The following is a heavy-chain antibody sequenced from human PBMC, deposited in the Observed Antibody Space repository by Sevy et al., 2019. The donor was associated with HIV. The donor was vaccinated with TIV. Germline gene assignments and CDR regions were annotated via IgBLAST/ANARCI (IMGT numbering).Heavy chain of an antibody. Sequence: GGSLRLSCVVSGLTFYSHDMNWVRQAPGRGPERVSRINLSSDIIDYVDFVKGRFNVSRDNSKNTLYLQMNSLSAEDTALYYCVKVQGGWENFDYWGQGTLVTVSS. CDR1: GLTFYSHD. J-gene: IGHJ4*02. CDR3: VKVQGGWENFDY. D-gene: IGHD6-19*01. CDR2: INLSSDII. V-gene: IGHV3-23*01.